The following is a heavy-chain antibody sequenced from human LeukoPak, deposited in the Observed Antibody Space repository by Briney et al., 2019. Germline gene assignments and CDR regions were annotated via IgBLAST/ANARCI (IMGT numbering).Heavy chain of an antibody. Sequence: GGSLRLSCAASGFIFSDYNMHWVRQVPGKGLEWVSIISGDGGRTSYADSVKGRVTISRDNSKNSLYLQMNSLRTEDTAFYYCAKDASGSIDSWGQGTLVTVSS. CDR1: GFIFSDYN. CDR3: AKDASGSIDS. CDR2: ISGDGGRT. D-gene: IGHD7-27*01. J-gene: IGHJ4*02. V-gene: IGHV3-43*02.